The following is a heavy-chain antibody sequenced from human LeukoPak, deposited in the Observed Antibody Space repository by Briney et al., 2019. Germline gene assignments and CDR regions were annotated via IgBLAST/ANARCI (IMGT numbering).Heavy chain of an antibody. J-gene: IGHJ4*02. CDR3: ARGWLQFGFDY. D-gene: IGHD5-24*01. CDR1: GGSISSSTYY. V-gene: IGHV4-39*01. CDR2: KYYSGNS. Sequence: SETLSLTCTVSGGSISSSTYYWGWIRQPPGKGLELIGSKYYSGNSYYNPSLKSRVSISVDTSKNQLSLHLNSVTPEDTAVYYCARGWLQFGFDYWGQGTLVTATS.